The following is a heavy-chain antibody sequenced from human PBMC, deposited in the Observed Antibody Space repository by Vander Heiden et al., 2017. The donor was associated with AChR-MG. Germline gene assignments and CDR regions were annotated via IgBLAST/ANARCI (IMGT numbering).Heavy chain of an antibody. CDR2: ISSSGAAT. J-gene: IGHJ6*02. CDR1: GFNNFANFA. V-gene: IGHV3-23*01. Sequence: EVQLLESGGGLVQPGASLRLSCAASGFNNFANFAINWVRQAPGRGLEWVSLISSSGAATYYADSVKGRFTISRDNSKNTLSLHMNSLRADDTAVYYCAKTFFYGSGTLDFPLFGLDVWGQGTTVTVSS. D-gene: IGHD3-10*01. CDR3: AKTFFYGSGTLDFPLFGLDV.